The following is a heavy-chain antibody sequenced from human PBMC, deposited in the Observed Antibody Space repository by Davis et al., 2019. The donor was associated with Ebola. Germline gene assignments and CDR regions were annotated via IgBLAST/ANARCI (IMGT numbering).Heavy chain of an antibody. V-gene: IGHV3-49*04. D-gene: IGHD3-16*01. J-gene: IGHJ6*02. CDR1: GFTFDDYA. CDR3: TRDYGGGEYYYYYYGMDV. CDR2: IRSKAYGGTT. Sequence: GESLKISCAASGFTFDDYAMHWVRQAPGKGLEWVGFIRSKAYGGTTEYAASVKGRFTISRDDSKSIAYLQMNSLKTEDTAVYYCTRDYGGGEYYYYYYGMDVWGQGTTVTVSS.